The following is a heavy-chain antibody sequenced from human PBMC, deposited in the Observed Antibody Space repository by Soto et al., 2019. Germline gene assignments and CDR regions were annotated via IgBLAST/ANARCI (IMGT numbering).Heavy chain of an antibody. CDR2: IYYSGST. Sequence: PSETLSLTCTVSGVSISSGGYYWSWIRQHPGKGLEWIGYIYYSGSTYYNPSLKSRVTISVDTSKNQFSLKLSSVTAADTAVYYCARVARGDYVFLLGENWFDPWGQGTLVTVSS. CDR1: GVSISSGGYY. CDR3: ARVARGDYVFLLGENWFDP. J-gene: IGHJ5*02. D-gene: IGHD4-17*01. V-gene: IGHV4-31*03.